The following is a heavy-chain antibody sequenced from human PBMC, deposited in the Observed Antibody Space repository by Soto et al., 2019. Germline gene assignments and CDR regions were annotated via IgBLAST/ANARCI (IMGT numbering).Heavy chain of an antibody. CDR1: GGSISSSSYY. CDR2: IYYSGST. D-gene: IGHD2-21*02. V-gene: IGHV4-39*01. Sequence: SETLSLTCTVSGGSISSSSYYWGWIRQPPGKGLEWIGSIYYSGSTYYNPSLKSRVTISVDTSKNQFSLKLSSVTAADTAVYYCARIWIGASCGGDCFSWGQGTLVTVSS. J-gene: IGHJ4*02. CDR3: ARIWIGASCGGDCFS.